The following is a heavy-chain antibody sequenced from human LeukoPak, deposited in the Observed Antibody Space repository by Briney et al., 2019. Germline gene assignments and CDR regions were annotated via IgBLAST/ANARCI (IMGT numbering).Heavy chain of an antibody. CDR3: ARRPTVVVTGLDY. V-gene: IGHV4-31*03. CDR1: GGSISSGGYY. J-gene: IGHJ4*02. Sequence: SETLSLTCTVSGGSISSGGYYWSWIRQHPGKGLEWIGYIYYSGSTYYNPSLKSRVTISVDTSKNQFSLKLSSVTAADTAVYYCARRPTVVVTGLDYWGQGTLVTVSS. CDR2: IYYSGST. D-gene: IGHD2-21*02.